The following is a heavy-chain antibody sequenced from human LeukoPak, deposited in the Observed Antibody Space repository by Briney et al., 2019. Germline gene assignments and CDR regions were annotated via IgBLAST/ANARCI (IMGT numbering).Heavy chain of an antibody. CDR2: ISASNGNT. CDR3: ARALSRGYSGYDYGLGY. Sequence: ASVKVSCRASGYTFINYGVTWVRQAPGQGLEWMGWISASNGNTNYAQKLQGRVTMTTETSTSTAYMELRSLRSDDTAVYYCARALSRGYSGYDYGLGYWGQGTLVTVSS. CDR1: GYTFINYG. V-gene: IGHV1-18*01. J-gene: IGHJ4*02. D-gene: IGHD5-12*01.